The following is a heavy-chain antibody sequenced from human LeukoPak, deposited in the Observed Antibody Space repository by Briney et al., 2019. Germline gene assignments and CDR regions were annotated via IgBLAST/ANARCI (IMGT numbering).Heavy chain of an antibody. CDR3: ARVVYDFWSAYDY. V-gene: IGHV3-23*01. Sequence: GGSLRLSCAASGFTFSSYSMNWVRQAPGKGLEWVSAISGSGGSTYYADSVKGRFTISRDNSKNTLYLQMNSLRAEDTALYYCARVVYDFWSAYDYWGQGTLVTVSS. D-gene: IGHD3-3*01. J-gene: IGHJ4*02. CDR2: ISGSGGST. CDR1: GFTFSSYS.